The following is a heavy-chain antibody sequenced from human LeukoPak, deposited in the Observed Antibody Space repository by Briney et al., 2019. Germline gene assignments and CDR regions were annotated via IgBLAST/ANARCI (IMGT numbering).Heavy chain of an antibody. CDR2: IKQDGREK. V-gene: IGHV3-7*01. D-gene: IGHD1/OR15-1a*01. CDR3: ARTRTRAGYYFDY. CDR1: GFTFSSYW. J-gene: IGHJ4*02. Sequence: PGGSLRLSCAASGFTFSSYWMSWVRQAPGKGLEWVANIKQDGREKYYVDSVKGRFTISRDNAKNSLYLQMNSLRAEDTAVYYCARTRTRAGYYFDYWGQGTLVTVSS.